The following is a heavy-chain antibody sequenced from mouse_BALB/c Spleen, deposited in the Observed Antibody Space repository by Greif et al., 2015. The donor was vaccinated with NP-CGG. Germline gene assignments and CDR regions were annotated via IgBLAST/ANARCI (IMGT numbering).Heavy chain of an antibody. Sequence: VKLMESGAELVRPGASVKLSCKASGYTFTSYWINWVKQRPGQGLEWIGNIYPSDSYTNYNQKFKDKATLTVDKSSSTAYMQLSSPTSEDSAVYYCTRGDWVFAYWGQGTLVTVSA. J-gene: IGHJ3*01. CDR2: IYPSDSYT. D-gene: IGHD4-1*01. CDR1: GYTFTSYW. V-gene: IGHV1-69*02. CDR3: TRGDWVFAY.